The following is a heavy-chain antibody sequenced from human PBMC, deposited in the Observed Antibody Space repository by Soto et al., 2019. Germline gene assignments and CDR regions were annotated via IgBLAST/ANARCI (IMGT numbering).Heavy chain of an antibody. CDR1: GFTFSDYY. J-gene: IGHJ6*02. D-gene: IGHD2-2*01. Sequence: HVQMVESGGDLVKPGGSLRLSCAVSGFTFSDYYMSWIRQAPEKGLEWVAYISSRGNYTNYADSVRGRFTISRDNVKNPLFLQMNSLRDEDTAVYYCARDGGVIIAAATGGGYGMDVWGQGTTVIVSS. V-gene: IGHV3-11*06. CDR3: ARDGGVIIAAATGGGYGMDV. CDR2: ISSRGNYT.